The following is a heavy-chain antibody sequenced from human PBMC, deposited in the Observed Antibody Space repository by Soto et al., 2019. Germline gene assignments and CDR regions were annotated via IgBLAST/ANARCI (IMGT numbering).Heavy chain of an antibody. CDR2: VSYSGST. CDR1: GGSTDSLY. J-gene: IGHJ4*02. V-gene: IGHV4-59*08. Sequence: SETLSLTCTVSGGSTDSLYWSWVRQPPGKGLEWIGYVSYSGSTTYNPPLKSRVIVSIDTSKNQFSLKLTSVTAADTAVYYCARQGYYDLLSGYYLFDYWGQGILVTVSS. D-gene: IGHD3-3*01. CDR3: ARQGYYDLLSGYYLFDY.